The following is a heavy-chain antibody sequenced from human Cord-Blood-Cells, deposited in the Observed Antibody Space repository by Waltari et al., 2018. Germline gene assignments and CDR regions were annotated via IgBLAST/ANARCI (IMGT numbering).Heavy chain of an antibody. D-gene: IGHD6-13*01. CDR1: GFTLSSYG. Sequence: QVQLVESGGGVVQPGRFLRLSCAASGFTLSSYGMHWVRQAPGKGLEWVAVISYDGSNKYYADSVKGRFTISRDNSKNTLYLQMNSLRAEDTAVYYCAKDDVEQQLFSWGQGTLVTVSS. CDR2: ISYDGSNK. J-gene: IGHJ5*02. V-gene: IGHV3-30*18. CDR3: AKDDVEQQLFS.